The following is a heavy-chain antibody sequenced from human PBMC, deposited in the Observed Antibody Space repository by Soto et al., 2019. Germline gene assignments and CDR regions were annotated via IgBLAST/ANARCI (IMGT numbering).Heavy chain of an antibody. CDR3: ARGMSSLRGGYYYYGMDV. CDR2: ISAYNGNT. Sequence: ASVKVSCKASGYTFTSYGISWVRQAPGQGLEWMGWISAYNGNTNYAQKLQGRVTMTTDTSTSTAYMELRSLRSDDTAVYYCARGMSSLRGGYYYYGMDVWGQGTTVTVS. J-gene: IGHJ6*02. D-gene: IGHD2-15*01. CDR1: GYTFTSYG. V-gene: IGHV1-18*01.